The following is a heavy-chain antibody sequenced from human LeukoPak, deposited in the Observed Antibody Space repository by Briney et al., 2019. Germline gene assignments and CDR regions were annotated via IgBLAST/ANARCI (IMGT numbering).Heavy chain of an antibody. CDR2: IYYSGST. V-gene: IGHV4-59*08. CDR3: ARHSAGYYGSGSYFDY. D-gene: IGHD3-10*01. Sequence: SETLSLTCTVSGGSISSYYWSWIRQPPWKGLEWIGYIYYSGSTNYNPSLKSRVTISVDTSKNQFSLKLSSVTAADTAVYYCARHSAGYYGSGSYFDYWGQGTLVTVSS. CDR1: GGSISSYY. J-gene: IGHJ4*02.